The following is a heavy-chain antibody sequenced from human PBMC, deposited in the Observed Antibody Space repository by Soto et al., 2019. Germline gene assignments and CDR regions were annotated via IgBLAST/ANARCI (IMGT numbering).Heavy chain of an antibody. V-gene: IGHV4-31*03. D-gene: IGHD2-15*01. J-gene: IGHJ6*02. CDR3: ARTGGSKYGMQV. Sequence: PSETLSLTCTVSVGSISSGCYYLSWIRQQPGKGLEWIGYIYYSGSTYYNPSLKSRVTISVDKSKNQFSLKLSSVTDADTAVYYSARTGGSKYGMQVGAQGTTVT. CDR1: VGSISSGCYY. CDR2: IYYSGST.